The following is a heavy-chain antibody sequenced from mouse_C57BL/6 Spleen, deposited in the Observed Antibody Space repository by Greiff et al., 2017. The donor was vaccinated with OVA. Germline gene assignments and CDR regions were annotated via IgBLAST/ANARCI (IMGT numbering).Heavy chain of an antibody. V-gene: IGHV5-9*01. Sequence: EVMLVESGGGLVKPGGSLKLSCAASGFTFSSYTMSWVRQTPEKRLEWVATISGGGGNTYYPDSVKGRFTISRDNAKNTLYLQMSSLRSEDTALYYCARNYDYDDGFAYWGQGTLVTVSA. CDR3: ARNYDYDDGFAY. CDR1: GFTFSSYT. CDR2: ISGGGGNT. J-gene: IGHJ3*01. D-gene: IGHD2-4*01.